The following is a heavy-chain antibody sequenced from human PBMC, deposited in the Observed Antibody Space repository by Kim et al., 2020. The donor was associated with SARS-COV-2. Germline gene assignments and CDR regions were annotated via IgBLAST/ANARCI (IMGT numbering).Heavy chain of an antibody. D-gene: IGHD3-10*01. CDR1: GGTFSSYA. J-gene: IGHJ6*04. Sequence: SVKVSCKASGGTFSSYAISWVRQAPGQGLEWMVRIIPILGIANYAQKFQGRVTITADKSTSTAYMELSSLRSEDTAVYYCARPLYGSGSYYERYYYYGIDVWGKGTTVTVSS. CDR3: ARPLYGSGSYYERYYYYGIDV. CDR2: IIPILGIA. V-gene: IGHV1-69*04.